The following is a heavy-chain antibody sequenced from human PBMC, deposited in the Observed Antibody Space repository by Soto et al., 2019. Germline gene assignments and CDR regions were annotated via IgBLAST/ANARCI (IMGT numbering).Heavy chain of an antibody. CDR3: ARSVFP. Sequence: QVQLQESGPGLVKPSQTLSLTCTVSGGSISTGGYYWNWIRQHPGKGLEWIGYFYYSASTCYNPSLKSRVTISVTSSKIQFSLKLSSVTAADTAVYYCARSVFPWGQGALVPVSS. CDR1: GGSISTGGYY. CDR2: FYYSAST. J-gene: IGHJ5*02. V-gene: IGHV4-31*03.